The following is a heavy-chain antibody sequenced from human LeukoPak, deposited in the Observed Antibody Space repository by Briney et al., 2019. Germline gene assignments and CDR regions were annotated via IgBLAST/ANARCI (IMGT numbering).Heavy chain of an antibody. V-gene: IGHV1-46*01. Sequence: ASVKVSCTASGYTFTSYYMHWVRQAPGQGLEWMGIINPSGGSTSYAQEFQGRVTMTRDTSTSTVYMELSSLRSGDTAVYYCARGDSYGRLDYWGQGTLVTVSS. CDR3: ARGDSYGRLDY. CDR2: INPSGGST. J-gene: IGHJ4*02. CDR1: GYTFTSYY. D-gene: IGHD5-18*01.